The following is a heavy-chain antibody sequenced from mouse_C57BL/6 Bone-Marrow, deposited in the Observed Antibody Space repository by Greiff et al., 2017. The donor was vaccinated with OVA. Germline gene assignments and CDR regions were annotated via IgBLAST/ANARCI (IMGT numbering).Heavy chain of an antibody. CDR2: ISSVSSTI. V-gene: IGHV5-17*01. CDR1: GFTFNDYG. Sequence: EVQLVESGGGLVKPGGSLKLSCAASGFTFNDYGMHWVRQAPEKGLEWVAYISSVSSTIYYADTVKGRFTISRDNAQNTLFLQMTSLRSEDTAMYYCARDGYYAMDYWGQGTSVTVSS. D-gene: IGHD2-3*01. J-gene: IGHJ4*01. CDR3: ARDGYYAMDY.